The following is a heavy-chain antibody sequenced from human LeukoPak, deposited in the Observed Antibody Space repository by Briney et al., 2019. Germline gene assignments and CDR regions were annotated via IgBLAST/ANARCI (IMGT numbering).Heavy chain of an antibody. CDR1: GGSISSYY. Sequence: SETLSLTCTVSGGSISSYYWSWIRQPPGKGLEWIGYIYYSGSTNYNPSLKSRVTISVDTSKNQFSLKLSSVTAADTAVYYCAREPVRDYLDYWGQGTLVTVSS. CDR2: IYYSGST. CDR3: AREPVRDYLDY. V-gene: IGHV4-59*12. J-gene: IGHJ4*02.